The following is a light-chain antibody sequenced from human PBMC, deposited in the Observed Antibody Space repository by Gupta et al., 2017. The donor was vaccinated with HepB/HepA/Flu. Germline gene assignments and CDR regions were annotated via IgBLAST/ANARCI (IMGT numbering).Light chain of an antibody. V-gene: IGLV3-1*01. CDR1: KLGDKY. J-gene: IGLJ2*01. Sequence: SYELTKPPSVSVSPGQTASITCSGDKLGDKYTCWYQQKPGQSPVLVIYQDTKRPAGIPERFSGSNSRNTATLTISGTQAMDEADYYCQAWDSSTVIFGGGTKLTVL. CDR2: QDT. CDR3: QAWDSSTVI.